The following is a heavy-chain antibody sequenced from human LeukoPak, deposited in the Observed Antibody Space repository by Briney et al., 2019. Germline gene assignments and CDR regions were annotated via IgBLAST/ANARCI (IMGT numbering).Heavy chain of an antibody. CDR1: GGSFSGYY. V-gene: IGHV4-34*01. CDR3: ARGYSGTLLEYYFDY. D-gene: IGHD1-26*01. CDR2: IHHSGST. Sequence: SETLSLTCAVYGGSFSGYYWSWIRQPPGKGLEWIGEIHHSGSTNYNPSLKSRVTISVDTSKNQFSLKLSSVTAADTAVYYCARGYSGTLLEYYFDYWGQGTLVTVSS. J-gene: IGHJ4*02.